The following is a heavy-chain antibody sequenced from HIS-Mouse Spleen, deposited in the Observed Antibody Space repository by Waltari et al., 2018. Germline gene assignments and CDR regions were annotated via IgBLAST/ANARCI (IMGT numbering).Heavy chain of an antibody. J-gene: IGHJ4*02. Sequence: EVQLVESGGGLVQPGGSLRLSCAASGFTFSSYWMSWVRQAPGKGLEWVANIKQEGSEKYYVDSVKGRFTISRDNAKNSLYLQMNSLRAEDTAVYYCAGDLGIAAAGRGGYWGQGTLVTVSS. CDR3: AGDLGIAAAGRGGY. CDR1: GFTFSSYW. CDR2: IKQEGSEK. V-gene: IGHV3-7*01. D-gene: IGHD6-13*01.